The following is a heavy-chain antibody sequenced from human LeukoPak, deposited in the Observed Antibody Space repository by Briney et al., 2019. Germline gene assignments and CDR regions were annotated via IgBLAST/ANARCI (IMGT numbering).Heavy chain of an antibody. CDR2: IKQDGSEK. Sequence: GGSLRLSCAASGFTFSNYWMIWVRQAPGKGLEWVGNIKQDGSEKRYADSVRGRFSISRDNAQTSLYLKMNSLRAEDTAVYYCARASDPWLQLTWGQGTLVTVSS. J-gene: IGHJ5*02. V-gene: IGHV3-7*05. CDR1: GFTFSNYW. D-gene: IGHD5-24*01. CDR3: ARASDPWLQLT.